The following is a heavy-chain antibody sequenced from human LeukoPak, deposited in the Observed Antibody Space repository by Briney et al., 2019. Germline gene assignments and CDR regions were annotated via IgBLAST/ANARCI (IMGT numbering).Heavy chain of an antibody. V-gene: IGHV3-23*01. CDR3: AKGIFGVIHNGIDV. CDR1: GFTFSSYA. D-gene: IGHD3-3*01. J-gene: IGHJ6*02. Sequence: PGGSLRLSCAVSGFTFSSYAISWVRQAPGKGLEWVSSISGSGDTTYYADPVEGRFTISRDNSKNTLYLQMNSLRAEDRAIYYCAKGIFGVIHNGIDVWGQGTAVTVSS. CDR2: ISGSGDTT.